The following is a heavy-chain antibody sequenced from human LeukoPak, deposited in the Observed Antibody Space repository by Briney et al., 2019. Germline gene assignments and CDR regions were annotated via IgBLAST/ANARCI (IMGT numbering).Heavy chain of an antibody. Sequence: GRSLRLSCAASGFTFSSYAMHWVRQAPGKGLEWVAVISYDGSNKYYADSVKGRFTVSRDNPKNTLYLQMNSLRAEDTAVYYCARQVDTEMIYYYMDVWGKGTTVTVSS. V-gene: IGHV3-30-3*01. J-gene: IGHJ6*03. CDR2: ISYDGSNK. CDR1: GFTFSSYA. CDR3: ARQVDTEMIYYYMDV. D-gene: IGHD5-18*01.